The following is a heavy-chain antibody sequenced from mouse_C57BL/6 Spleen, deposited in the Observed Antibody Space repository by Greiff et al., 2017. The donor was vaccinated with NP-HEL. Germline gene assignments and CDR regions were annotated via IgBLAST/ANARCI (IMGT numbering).Heavy chain of an antibody. CDR2: INPRSGNT. D-gene: IGHD1-3*01. J-gene: IGHJ2*01. V-gene: IGHV1-81*01. CDR3: LYSYHGGFDY. Sequence: QVQLQQSGAELARPGASVKLSCKASGYTFTSYGISWVKQRNGQGLEWIGEINPRSGNTYYNEKFKGKATLTADKSSNKASMELRSLTSEDSAVYFCLYSYHGGFDYWGQGTPLTVSS. CDR1: GYTFTSYG.